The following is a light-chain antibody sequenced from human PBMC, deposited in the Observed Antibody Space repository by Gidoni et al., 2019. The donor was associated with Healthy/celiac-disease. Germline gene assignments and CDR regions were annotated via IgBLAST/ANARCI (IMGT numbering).Light chain of an antibody. CDR3: NSRDSSGNHRVV. CDR2: GKN. Sequence: SSELTQDPAVSVALGQTVRITCQGDSLRSYYASWYQQKPGQAPVLVIYGKNNRHPGIPDRFSGSSSGNTASLTITGAQAEDEADYYCNSRDSSGNHRVVFGGGTKLTVL. V-gene: IGLV3-19*01. J-gene: IGLJ2*01. CDR1: SLRSYY.